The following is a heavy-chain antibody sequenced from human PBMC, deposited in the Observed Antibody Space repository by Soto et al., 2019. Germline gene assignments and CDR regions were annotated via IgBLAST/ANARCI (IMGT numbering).Heavy chain of an antibody. CDR2: IYYSGST. D-gene: IGHD3-10*01. CDR3: ARVLPRSIVRGTLFEP. J-gene: IGHJ5*02. Sequence: PSETLSLTCTVSGGSISSYYWSWIRQPPGKGLEWIGYIYYSGSTNYNPSLKSRVTISVDTSKNQFSLKLSSVTAADTSVYYCARVLPRSIVRGTLFEPWGQGTLVTVSS. V-gene: IGHV4-59*01. CDR1: GGSISSYY.